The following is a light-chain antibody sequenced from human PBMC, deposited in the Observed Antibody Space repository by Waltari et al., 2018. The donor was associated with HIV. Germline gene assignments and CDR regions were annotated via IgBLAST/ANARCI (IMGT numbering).Light chain of an antibody. CDR1: RSNIRAGYD. Sequence: QSVLTQPPSVSGAPGQRVTISCPGSRSNIRAGYDVHWYQQLPGTAPKLLIYGNSNRPSGVPDRFSGSKSGTSASLAITGLQAEDEADYYCQSYDSSLSPYVFGTGTKVTVL. CDR2: GNS. V-gene: IGLV1-40*01. CDR3: QSYDSSLSPYV. J-gene: IGLJ1*01.